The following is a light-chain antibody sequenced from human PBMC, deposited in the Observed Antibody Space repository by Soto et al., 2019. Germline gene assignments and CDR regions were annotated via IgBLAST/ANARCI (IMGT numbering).Light chain of an antibody. Sequence: SYELTQPPSVSVSPGQTASITCSGDKVGDKYACWYQQKPGQSPVLVIYQDSKRPSGITERFSGSNSGNTAPLTIRGTQAMDEADYCCQAWDSSTVVFGGGTKLTVL. CDR3: QAWDSSTVV. CDR1: KVGDKY. V-gene: IGLV3-1*01. CDR2: QDS. J-gene: IGLJ2*01.